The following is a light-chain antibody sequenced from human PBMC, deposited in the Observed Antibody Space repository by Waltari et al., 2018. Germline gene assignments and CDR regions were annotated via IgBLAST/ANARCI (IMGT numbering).Light chain of an antibody. CDR3: GSYRSGSTLL. CDR1: SSDIGDYNG. J-gene: IGLJ2*01. Sequence: QSALTQPPSVYKSLGQSVTISCSGTSSDIGDYNGVSWYQQHSGTVPRLLIYEVSKRPSGVSDRFSGSKSGNTASLTISGLQAEDEADYYCGSYRSGSTLLFGGGTRLTVL. V-gene: IGLV2-18*02. CDR2: EVS.